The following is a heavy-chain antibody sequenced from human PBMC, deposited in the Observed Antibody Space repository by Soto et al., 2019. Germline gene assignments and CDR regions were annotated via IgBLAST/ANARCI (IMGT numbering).Heavy chain of an antibody. V-gene: IGHV3-30*18. J-gene: IGHJ6*02. CDR2: ISYDGSNK. CDR1: GFTFSSYG. CDR3: AKDYRVYYYYGMDV. Sequence: GGSLRLSCAASGFTFSSYGMHWVRQAPGKGLEWVAVISYDGSNKYYADSVKGRFTISRDNSKNTLYLQMNSLRAEDTAVYYCAKDYRVYYYYGMDVWGQGTTVTVSS. D-gene: IGHD4-4*01.